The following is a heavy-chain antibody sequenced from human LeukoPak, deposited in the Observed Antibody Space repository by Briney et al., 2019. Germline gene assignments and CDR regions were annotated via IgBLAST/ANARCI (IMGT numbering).Heavy chain of an antibody. CDR3: ARGGGAYYMDV. CDR2: INPSGGT. CDR1: GGSFSGHY. Sequence: SETLSLTCAVYGGSFSGHYWSWIRQPPGKGLEWIGEINPSGGTNYNPSLKSRVTISVDTSKNQFSLKLSSVTAADTALYYCARGGGAYYMDVWGKGTTVIVSS. J-gene: IGHJ6*03. V-gene: IGHV4-34*01. D-gene: IGHD2-21*01.